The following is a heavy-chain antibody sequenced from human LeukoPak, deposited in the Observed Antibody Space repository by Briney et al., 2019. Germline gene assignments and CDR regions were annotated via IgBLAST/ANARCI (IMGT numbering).Heavy chain of an antibody. V-gene: IGHV4-39*01. J-gene: IGHJ4*02. CDR3: AKLQQWLALFDY. Sequence: ASETLSLTRTVSGGSISSSSYYWGWIRQPPGKGLEWIGSIYYSGSTYYNPSLKSRVTISVDTSKNQFSLKLSSVTAADTAVYYCAKLQQWLALFDYWGQGTLVTVSS. CDR2: IYYSGST. CDR1: GGSISSSSYY. D-gene: IGHD6-19*01.